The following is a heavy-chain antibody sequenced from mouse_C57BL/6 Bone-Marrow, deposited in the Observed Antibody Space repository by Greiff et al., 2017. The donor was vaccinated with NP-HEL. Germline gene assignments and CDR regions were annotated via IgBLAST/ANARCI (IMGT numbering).Heavy chain of an antibody. CDR3: ARRGLLLRYYFDY. J-gene: IGHJ2*01. CDR2: IHPNSGST. Sequence: VQLQQPGAELVKPGASVKLSCKASGYTFTSYWMHWVKQRPGQGLEWIGMIHPNSGSTNYNEKFKSKATLTVDKSSSTAYMQLSSLTSEDSAVYYCARRGLLLRYYFDYWGQGTTLTVSS. V-gene: IGHV1-64*01. CDR1: GYTFTSYW. D-gene: IGHD1-1*01.